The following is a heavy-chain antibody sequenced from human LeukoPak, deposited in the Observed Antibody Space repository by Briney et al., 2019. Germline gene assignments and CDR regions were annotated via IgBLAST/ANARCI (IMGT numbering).Heavy chain of an antibody. Sequence: GASVKVSCKASGYTFIGYYMNWVGQAPGQGLEWMGWIGAYNGNTNYAQKLQGRVTITTHTSTSTASMALRNPTSYDTAISKCAPYYHILTGYFPRWGQGTLVTVSS. D-gene: IGHD3-9*01. CDR1: GYTFIGYY. V-gene: IGHV1-18*04. CDR2: IGAYNGNT. CDR3: APYYHILTGYFPR. J-gene: IGHJ4*01.